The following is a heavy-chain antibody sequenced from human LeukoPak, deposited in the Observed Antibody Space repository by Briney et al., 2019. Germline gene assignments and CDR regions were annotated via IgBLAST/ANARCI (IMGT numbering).Heavy chain of an antibody. CDR2: ISWNSGSI. CDR1: GFTFDDYA. J-gene: IGHJ4*02. V-gene: IGHV3-9*01. D-gene: IGHD6-13*01. CDR3: AKSRAVGPLDY. Sequence: PGRSLRLSCAASGFTFDDYAMHWVRQAPGKGLEWVSGISWNSGSIGYADSVKGRFTISRDNAKNSLYLQMNSLRAEDTALYYCAKSRAVGPLDYWGQGTLVTVSS.